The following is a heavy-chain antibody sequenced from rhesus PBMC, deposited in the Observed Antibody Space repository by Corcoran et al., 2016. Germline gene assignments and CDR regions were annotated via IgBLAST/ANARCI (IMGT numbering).Heavy chain of an antibody. J-gene: IGHJ4*01. CDR1: GGSISGSW. D-gene: IGHD5-24*01. CDR3: AREGRYSGYLNY. CDR2: TDSSGGT. V-gene: IGHV4-160*01. Sequence: QLQLQESGPGLVKPSETLSLTCAVSGGSISGSWWSWIRQPPGKGLEWIGRTDSSGGTDYNPSLKSRVTISRDTSKNQFSLKLSSVTAADTAVYYCAREGRYSGYLNYWGQGVLVTVSS.